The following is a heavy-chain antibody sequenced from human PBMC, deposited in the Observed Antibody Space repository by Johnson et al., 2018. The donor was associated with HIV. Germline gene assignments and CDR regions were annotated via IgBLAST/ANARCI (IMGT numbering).Heavy chain of an antibody. J-gene: IGHJ3*02. Sequence: VQLVESGGGLVKPGGSLRLSCAASGFTFGDYGMSWVRQAPGKGLQRVAIISCSGGSTYYAASVMGQFTISRDNSKNTLYLQMNSLRAEDTAVYYCGKNLGDSYGSTVAFDIWGQGTMVTVSS. D-gene: IGHD5-18*01. CDR1: GFTFGDYG. V-gene: IGHV3-23*04. CDR3: GKNLGDSYGSTVAFDI. CDR2: ISCSGGST.